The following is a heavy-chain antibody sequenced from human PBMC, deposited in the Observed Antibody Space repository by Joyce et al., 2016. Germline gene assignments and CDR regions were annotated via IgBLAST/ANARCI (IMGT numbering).Heavy chain of an antibody. V-gene: IGHV4-61*08. J-gene: IGHJ4*01. CDR3: ARGTGHYTKAHFDY. D-gene: IGHD3/OR15-3a*01. CDR1: GGSVTSDGYY. CDR2: VWSSVST. Sequence: QVQLQESGPGLVQPSETLSLTCTVSGGSVTSDGYYWSWFRQPPGKELEWIGFVWSSVSTHHHPSLRRPVTISVVPPENQFSLTLRSVTAADTAVYYCARGTGHYTKAHFDYWGQGILVTVSS.